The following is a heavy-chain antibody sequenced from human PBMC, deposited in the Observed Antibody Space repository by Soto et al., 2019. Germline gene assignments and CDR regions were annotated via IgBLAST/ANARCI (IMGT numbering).Heavy chain of an antibody. CDR3: ASSYDYVWGSYHNSFAY. CDR1: GGSISSGGYY. V-gene: IGHV4-31*03. D-gene: IGHD3-16*02. J-gene: IGHJ4*02. CDR2: IYYSGST. Sequence: QVQLQESGPGLVKPSQTLSLTCTVSGGSISSGGYYWSWIRQHPGKGLEWIGYIYYSGSTYYNPSLKSRVTISVDTTKNPFSLKLCSVTAADTAVYYCASSYDYVWGSYHNSFAYWGQGTLVTVSS.